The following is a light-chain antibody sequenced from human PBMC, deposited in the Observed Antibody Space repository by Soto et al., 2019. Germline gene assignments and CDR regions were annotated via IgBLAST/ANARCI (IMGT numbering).Light chain of an antibody. CDR1: QSVGSF. Sequence: EIVLTQSPATLSLSPGERATLSCRASQSVGSFLAWYQQKPGQAPRLLIYDTYKRPTGFPARFTGSGSGADFTLTINSLEPEDFAVYSCQQRSDWPPLTFGPRTRLDIK. CDR3: QQRSDWPPLT. CDR2: DTY. V-gene: IGKV3-11*01. J-gene: IGKJ5*01.